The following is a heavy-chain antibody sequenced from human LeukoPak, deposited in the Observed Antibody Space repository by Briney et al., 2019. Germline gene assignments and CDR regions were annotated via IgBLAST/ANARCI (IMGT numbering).Heavy chain of an antibody. Sequence: GESLRLSCAASEFTFSDYYMSWIRQAPGKGLEWISYIRSSGSTIYHADSVKGRFTMSRDNAKNSLYLQMNSLRAEDTAIYYCARRRDYFDYWGQGTLVTVSS. J-gene: IGHJ4*02. V-gene: IGHV3-11*01. CDR2: IRSSGSTI. CDR3: ARRRDYFDY. CDR1: EFTFSDYY.